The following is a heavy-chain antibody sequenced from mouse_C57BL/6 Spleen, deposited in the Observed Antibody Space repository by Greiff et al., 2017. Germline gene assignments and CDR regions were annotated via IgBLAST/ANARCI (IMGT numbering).Heavy chain of an antibody. CDR1: GYTFTSYW. CDR2: IDPSDSYT. V-gene: IGHV1-50*01. J-gene: IGHJ4*01. Sequence: QVQLQQPGAELVKPGASVKLSCKASGYTFTSYWMQWVKQRPGQGLEWIGEIDPSDSYTNYNQKFKGKATLTVDTSSSTAYMQLSSLTSEDAAVYYCARSGNFYYAMDYWGQGTSVTVSS. CDR3: ARSGNFYYAMDY. D-gene: IGHD2-1*01.